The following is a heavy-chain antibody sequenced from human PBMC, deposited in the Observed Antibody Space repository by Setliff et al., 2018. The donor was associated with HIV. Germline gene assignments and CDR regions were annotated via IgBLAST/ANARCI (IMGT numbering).Heavy chain of an antibody. CDR3: ARGGLVVATIWDAFDL. J-gene: IGHJ3*01. CDR2: VNYSGST. D-gene: IGHD5-12*01. CDR1: GTSFSGYY. V-gene: IGHV4-34*01. Sequence: SETLSLTCAVFGTSFSGYYFSWIRQPPGKGLEWIGGVNYSGSTNYNPSLKSRVSISVDTSKTQFSLKLSSVTAADTAVYYCARGGLVVATIWDAFDLWGQGTMVT.